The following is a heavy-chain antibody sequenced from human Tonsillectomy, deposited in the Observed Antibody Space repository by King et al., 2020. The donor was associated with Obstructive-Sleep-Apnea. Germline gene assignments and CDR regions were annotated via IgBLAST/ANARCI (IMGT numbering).Heavy chain of an antibody. D-gene: IGHD1/OR15-1a*01. V-gene: IGHV3-7*01. CDR2: IKQDGSEK. Sequence: VQLVESGGGLGQPGGSLRLSCAASEFTFSTYWMSWVRQAPGKGLECVANIKQDGSEKYYVDFVKGRFTISRDNAKNSLYLQMNSLRAEDTAVYYCATHNWNKAFDIWGQGTMVTVSS. J-gene: IGHJ3*02. CDR3: ATHNWNKAFDI. CDR1: EFTFSTYW.